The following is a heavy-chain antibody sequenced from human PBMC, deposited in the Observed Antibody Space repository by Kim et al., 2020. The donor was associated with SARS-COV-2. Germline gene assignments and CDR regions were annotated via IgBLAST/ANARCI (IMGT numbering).Heavy chain of an antibody. CDR1: GGTFSSYA. V-gene: IGHV1-69*04. CDR2: IIPILGIA. J-gene: IGHJ6*02. CDR3: ERDLDPVNYDFWSGQRYRNYGMDV. D-gene: IGHD3-3*01. Sequence: SVKVSCKASGGTFSSYAISWVRQAPGQGLEWMGRIIPILGIANYAQKFQGRVTITADKSTSTAYMELSSLRSEDTAVYYCERDLDPVNYDFWSGQRYRNYGMDVWGQGTTVTVSS.